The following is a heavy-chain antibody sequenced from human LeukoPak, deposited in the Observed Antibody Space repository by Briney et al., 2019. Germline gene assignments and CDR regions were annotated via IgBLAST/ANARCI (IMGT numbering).Heavy chain of an antibody. J-gene: IGHJ4*02. CDR2: ISGSGGST. CDR1: GFTFSSYA. V-gene: IGHV3-23*01. Sequence: GGSLRLSCAASGFTFSSYAMSWVRQAPGKGLEWVSAISGSGGSTYYADSVKGRFTVSRDNSKTTLYLQMNSLKAEDTAVHYCARGDYYDSSAYYYGSFDYWGQGTLVTVSS. CDR3: ARGDYYDSSAYYYGSFDY. D-gene: IGHD3-22*01.